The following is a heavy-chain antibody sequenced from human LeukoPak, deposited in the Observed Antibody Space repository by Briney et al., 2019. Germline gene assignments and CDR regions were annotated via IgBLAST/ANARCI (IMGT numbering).Heavy chain of an antibody. D-gene: IGHD6-13*01. Sequence: PGRSLRLSCAASGFTFSSYGMHWVRQAPGKGLEWVAVISYDGSNKYYADSVKGRFTISRDNSKNTLYLQMNSLRAEDTAVYYCAKVLAAAGTERFDYWGQGTLVTVSS. CDR3: AKVLAAAGTERFDY. V-gene: IGHV3-30*18. CDR2: ISYDGSNK. J-gene: IGHJ4*02. CDR1: GFTFSSYG.